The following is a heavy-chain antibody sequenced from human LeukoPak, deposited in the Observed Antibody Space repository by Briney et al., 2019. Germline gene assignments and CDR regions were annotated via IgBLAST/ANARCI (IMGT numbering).Heavy chain of an antibody. J-gene: IGHJ5*02. V-gene: IGHV3-23*01. CDR1: GFTFSNYG. CDR3: AKDRHAPGRYCSSTTCFPFDT. CDR2: ITANGGTT. D-gene: IGHD2-2*01. Sequence: GGSLRLSCAASGFTFSNYGMNWVRQAPGKGLEWVSGITANGGTTYYADSVKGRFTISRDNSKSTLYLQMNSLRAEDTAVYYCAKDRHAPGRYCSSTTCFPFDTWGQGTLVTVSS.